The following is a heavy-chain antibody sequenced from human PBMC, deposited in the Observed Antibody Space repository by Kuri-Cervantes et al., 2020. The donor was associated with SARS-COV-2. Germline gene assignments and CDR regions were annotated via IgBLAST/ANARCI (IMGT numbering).Heavy chain of an antibody. CDR3: AHRGRIAAAGTLDY. CDR1: GFSLSTSGVG. D-gene: IGHD6-13*01. J-gene: IGHJ4*02. Sequence: SGPTLVKPTQTLTLTCTFSGFSLSTSGVGVGWIRQPPGKALEWLALIYWDDDKRYSPSLKSRLTITKDTSKNQVVLTMTNMDPVDTATYYCAHRGRIAAAGTLDYWGQGTLVTVSS. V-gene: IGHV2-5*02. CDR2: IYWDDDK.